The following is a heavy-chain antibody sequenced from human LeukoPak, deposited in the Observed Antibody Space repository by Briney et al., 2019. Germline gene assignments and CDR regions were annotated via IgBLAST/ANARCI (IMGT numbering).Heavy chain of an antibody. Sequence: ASVKVSCKASGYTFTSYAMNWVRQAPGQGLEWMGWINTNTGNPTYAQGFTGRFVFSLDTPVSTAYLQISSLKAEDTAVYYCARGSGGSGSYPFDYWGQGTLVTVSS. J-gene: IGHJ4*02. V-gene: IGHV7-4-1*02. D-gene: IGHD3-10*01. CDR2: INTNTGNP. CDR3: ARGSGGSGSYPFDY. CDR1: GYTFTSYA.